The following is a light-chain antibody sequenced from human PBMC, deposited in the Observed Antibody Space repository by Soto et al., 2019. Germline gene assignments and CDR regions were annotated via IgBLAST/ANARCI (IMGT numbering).Light chain of an antibody. CDR1: VGL. CDR2: DDT. V-gene: IGLV2-23*01. Sequence: QSALTQPASVSGSPGQSITISCTGTVGLVSWYQQHPGKVPKLIIYDDTKRPSGVSSSFSGSKSGNTASLTISGLQTEDEADYYCSLYVGGRTYVFRTATTVTVL. J-gene: IGLJ1*01. CDR3: SLYVGGRTYV.